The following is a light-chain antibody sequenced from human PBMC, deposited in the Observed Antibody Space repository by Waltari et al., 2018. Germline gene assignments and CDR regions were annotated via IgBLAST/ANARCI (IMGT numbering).Light chain of an antibody. V-gene: IGKV1-39*01. CDR3: QQSYGSFRT. J-gene: IGKJ1*01. CDR2: TAS. Sequence: DIQMTQSPSSLSASAGDRATITCRASQSISSFLNWDQPKPGKAPKLLIYTASRLQSGVPSRFSGSGSGTEFTLTINSLQPEDFATYYCQQSYGSFRTFGQGTKVEIK. CDR1: QSISSF.